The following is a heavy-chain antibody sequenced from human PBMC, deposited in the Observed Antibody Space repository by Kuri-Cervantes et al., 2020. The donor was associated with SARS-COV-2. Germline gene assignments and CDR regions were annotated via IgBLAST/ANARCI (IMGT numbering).Heavy chain of an antibody. CDR1: GGSISSGGYY. CDR3: ARGRQFWDIVVVVAARWFDP. J-gene: IGHJ5*02. CDR2: IYYSGST. Sequence: LRLSCTVSGGSISSGGYYWSWIRQHPGKGLEWIGYIYYSGSTYYNPSLKSRVTISVDTSKNQFSLKLSSVTAADTAVYYCARGRQFWDIVVVVAARWFDPWGQGTLVTVSS. D-gene: IGHD2-15*01. V-gene: IGHV4-31*03.